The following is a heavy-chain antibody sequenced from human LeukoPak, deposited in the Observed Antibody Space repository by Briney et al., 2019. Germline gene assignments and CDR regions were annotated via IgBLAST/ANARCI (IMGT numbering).Heavy chain of an antibody. CDR3: ARVGATGGFFDY. J-gene: IGHJ4*02. V-gene: IGHV1-69*13. CDR1: GGTFSSYA. Sequence: SVKVSCKASGGTFSSYAISWVRQAPGQGLEWMGGIIPIFGTANYAQKFQGRVTITADESTSTAYMELSSLRSEDTAVDYCARVGATGGFFDYWGQGTLVTVSS. CDR2: IIPIFGTA. D-gene: IGHD1-26*01.